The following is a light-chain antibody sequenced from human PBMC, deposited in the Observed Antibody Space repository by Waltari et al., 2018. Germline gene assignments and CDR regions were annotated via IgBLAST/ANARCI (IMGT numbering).Light chain of an antibody. Sequence: VLTQSPPTLSLSPGEKATLSRRASQSVYNYLAQYQEKPGQAPRLLIYDASNRATGIPGRFSGSGSGTDFTLTISSLEPEDFAVYYCQQRSNWPRFTFGPGTRVDIK. CDR3: QQRSNWPRFT. CDR1: QSVYNY. V-gene: IGKV3-11*01. J-gene: IGKJ3*01. CDR2: DAS.